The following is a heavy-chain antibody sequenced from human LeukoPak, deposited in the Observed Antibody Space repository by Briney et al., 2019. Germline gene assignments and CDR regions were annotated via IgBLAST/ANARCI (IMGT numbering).Heavy chain of an antibody. D-gene: IGHD3-22*01. CDR3: ARDLSGYYANWFDP. V-gene: IGHV1-18*01. CDR1: GYTFTSYG. J-gene: IGHJ5*02. CDR2: ISAYNGNT. Sequence: ASVKVSCKASGYTFTSYGISWVRESPGQGLEWMGWISAYNGNTDYAQKLQGRVTMTTDTSTSTAYMERRSLRSDDTAVYYCARDLSGYYANWFDPWGQGTLVTVSS.